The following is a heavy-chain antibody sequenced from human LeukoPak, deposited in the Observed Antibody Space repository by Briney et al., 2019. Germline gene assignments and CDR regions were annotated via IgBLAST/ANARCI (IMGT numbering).Heavy chain of an antibody. J-gene: IGHJ4*02. CDR1: EFTFSSYA. D-gene: IGHD2-15*01. V-gene: IGHV3-23*01. CDR2: ISASGRTT. CDR3: AKLCSGGSCYWNY. Sequence: GASLRLSCAAAEFTFSSYAMSWVRQAPGKGLEWVSHISASGRTTDYADSVKGRFTISRDNSKNTVYLQMNSLRAEDTAVYYCAKLCSGGSCYWNYWGQGTLVTVSS.